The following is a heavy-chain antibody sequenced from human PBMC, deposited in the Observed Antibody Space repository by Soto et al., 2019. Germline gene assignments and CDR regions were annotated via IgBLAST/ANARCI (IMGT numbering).Heavy chain of an antibody. D-gene: IGHD6-13*01. CDR3: AADPRIAAAGTVGFDP. Sequence: QMQLVQSGPEVKKPGTSVKVSCKASGFTFTSSAVQWVRQARGQRLEWIGWIVGGSGNTNYAQKFQERVTITRDMSTSTAYMELSSLRSEDTAVYYCAADPRIAAAGTVGFDPWGQGTLVTVSS. CDR1: GFTFTSSA. CDR2: IVGGSGNT. J-gene: IGHJ5*02. V-gene: IGHV1-58*01.